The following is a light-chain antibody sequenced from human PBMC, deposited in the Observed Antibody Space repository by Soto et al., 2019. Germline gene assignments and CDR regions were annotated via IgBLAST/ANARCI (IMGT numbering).Light chain of an antibody. CDR3: HQYTSGLRT. J-gene: IGKJ4*02. V-gene: IGKV3-15*01. CDR2: GAS. Sequence: MVMTQSPDTLSLSPGDRATLSGRASQNVATNMAWYQQKPGHPPRLLIHGASIRATGVPARFSGSGSGTEFPPPIDSPQSEDFAVFYCHQYTSGLRTFGRGTRVEV. CDR1: QNVATN.